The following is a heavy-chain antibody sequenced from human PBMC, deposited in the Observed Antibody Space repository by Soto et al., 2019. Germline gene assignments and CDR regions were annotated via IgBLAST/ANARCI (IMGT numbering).Heavy chain of an antibody. CDR1: GGSISSGGYY. J-gene: IGHJ5*02. CDR3: ARAHYYGSGSYYNYWFDP. Sequence: SETLSLTCTVSGGSISSGGYYWSWIRQHLGKGLEWIGYIYYSGSTYYNPSLKSRVTISVDTSKNQFSLKLSSVTAADTAVYYCARAHYYGSGSYYNYWFDPWGQGTLVTVSS. CDR2: IYYSGST. V-gene: IGHV4-31*03. D-gene: IGHD3-10*01.